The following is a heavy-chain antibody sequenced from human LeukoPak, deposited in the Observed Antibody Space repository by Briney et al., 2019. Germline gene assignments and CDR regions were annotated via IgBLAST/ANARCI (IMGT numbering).Heavy chain of an antibody. CDR3: ARGRRYCSGGSCPNWFDP. CDR1: GYTFTSYY. D-gene: IGHD2-15*01. J-gene: IGHJ5*02. Sequence: AASVKVSCKASGYTFTSYYMHWVRQATGQGLEWMGWMNPNSGNTGYAQKFQGRVTMTRNTSISTAYMELSSLRSEDTAVYYCARGRRYCSGGSCPNWFDPWGQGTLVTVSS. CDR2: MNPNSGNT. V-gene: IGHV1-8*02.